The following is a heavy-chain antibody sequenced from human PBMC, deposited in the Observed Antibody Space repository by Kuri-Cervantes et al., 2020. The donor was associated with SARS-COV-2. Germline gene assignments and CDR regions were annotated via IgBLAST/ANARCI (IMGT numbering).Heavy chain of an antibody. CDR3: ARETYLNSSGWVSNFDY. V-gene: IGHV1-2*02. J-gene: IGHJ4*02. Sequence: ASVKVSCKASGYTFTGYYMHWVRQAPGQGLEWMGWINPNSGGTNYAQKFQGRVTMTRDTSISTAYMELSRLRTDDTAVYYCARETYLNSSGWVSNFDYWGQGTLVTVSS. CDR2: INPNSGGT. CDR1: GYTFTGYY. D-gene: IGHD6-19*01.